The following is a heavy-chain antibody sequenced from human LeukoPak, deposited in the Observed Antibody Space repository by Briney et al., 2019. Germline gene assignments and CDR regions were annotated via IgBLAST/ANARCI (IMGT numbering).Heavy chain of an antibody. Sequence: ASVKVSCRASGYTFSSYGISWVRQAPGQGLEWMGWISAYNGNTRYAQKLQAGVTMTTDTSTSTAYMELRSLRSDDTAMYYCARDLNPHSSSWYEDAFDIWGQGTMVTVSS. V-gene: IGHV1-18*01. CDR1: GYTFSSYG. J-gene: IGHJ3*02. D-gene: IGHD6-13*01. CDR3: ARDLNPHSSSWYEDAFDI. CDR2: ISAYNGNT.